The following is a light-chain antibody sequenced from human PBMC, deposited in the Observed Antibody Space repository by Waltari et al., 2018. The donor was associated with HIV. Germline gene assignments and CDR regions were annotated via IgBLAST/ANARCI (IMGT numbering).Light chain of an antibody. J-gene: IGLJ1*01. Sequence: QSALTQPASVSGSPGQSITISCTGTSIDVGGYHYVSWYQQHPGKAPKLMIYDVTNRPSGVSNRFSGSKSGNTASLTISGLQAEDEADYYCSSYTSSNTYVFGTGTKVTVL. V-gene: IGLV2-14*01. CDR2: DVT. CDR3: SSYTSSNTYV. CDR1: SIDVGGYHY.